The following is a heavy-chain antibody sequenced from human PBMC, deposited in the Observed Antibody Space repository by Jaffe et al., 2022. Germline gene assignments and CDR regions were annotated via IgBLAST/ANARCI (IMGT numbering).Heavy chain of an antibody. CDR3: ASTNPRGARQ. Sequence: EVQLVESGGGLVQPGGSLRLSCAASGFTFSSVWMSWLRQAPERGLEWVANINQDGSQKYYVDSVKGRYTISRDNAENSLYLQLNNVRAEDTAFYFCASTNPRGARQWGQGTLVTVSS. CDR2: INQDGSQK. V-gene: IGHV3-7*01. CDR1: GFTFSSVW. D-gene: IGHD3-10*01. J-gene: IGHJ4*02.